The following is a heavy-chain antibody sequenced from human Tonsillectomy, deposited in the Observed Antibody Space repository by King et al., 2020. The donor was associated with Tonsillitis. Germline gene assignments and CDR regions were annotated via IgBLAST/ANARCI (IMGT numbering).Heavy chain of an antibody. Sequence: VQLVESGGGLVKPGRSLRLSCTASGFTFGDYAMSWFRQAPGKGLEWVGFIRSKAYGGTTEYAASVKGRFTISRDDSTSIAYLQMNSLKTEDTAVYYCTRGAYYYDSSGYPYYFDYWGQGTLVTVSS. CDR1: GFTFGDYA. CDR2: IRSKAYGGTT. V-gene: IGHV3-49*05. CDR3: TRGAYYYDSSGYPYYFDY. J-gene: IGHJ4*02. D-gene: IGHD3-22*01.